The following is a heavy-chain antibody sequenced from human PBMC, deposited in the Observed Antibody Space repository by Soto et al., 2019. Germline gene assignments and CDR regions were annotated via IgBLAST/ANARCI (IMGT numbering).Heavy chain of an antibody. CDR1: GGSISSSSYY. D-gene: IGHD4-4*01. CDR2: IYYSGST. J-gene: IGHJ5*02. Sequence: PSETLSLTCTVSGGSISSSSYYWGWIRQPPGKGLEWIGSIYYSGSTYYNPSLKSRVTISVDTSKNQFSLKLSSVTAADTAVYYCARQPQTVTSLNWFDPWGQGTLVTVSS. CDR3: ARQPQTVTSLNWFDP. V-gene: IGHV4-39*01.